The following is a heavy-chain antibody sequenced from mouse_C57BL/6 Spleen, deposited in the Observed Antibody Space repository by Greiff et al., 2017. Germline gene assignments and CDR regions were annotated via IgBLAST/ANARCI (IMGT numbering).Heavy chain of an antibody. V-gene: IGHV1-54*01. CDR3: HYYGSSYPYFDY. CDR2: INPGSGGT. CDR1: GYAFTNYL. Sequence: QVQLQQSGAELVRPGTSVKVSCKASGYAFTNYLIEWVKQRPGQGLEWIGVINPGSGGTNYNEKFKGKATLTADKSSSTAYMQLSSLTSEDSAVYFCHYYGSSYPYFDYWGQGTTLTVSS. J-gene: IGHJ2*01. D-gene: IGHD1-1*01.